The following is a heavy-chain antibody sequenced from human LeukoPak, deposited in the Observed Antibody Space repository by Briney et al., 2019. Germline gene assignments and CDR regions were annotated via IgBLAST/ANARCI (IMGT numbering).Heavy chain of an antibody. J-gene: IGHJ6*02. CDR2: INPNSGGT. Sequence: ASVKVSCKASGYTFTDYYIHWVRQAPGQGLEWMGWINPNSGGTNSAQKLQGRVTMTRDTSVSTAYMELSRLRSDDTAVYYCARDHCTSSGCYEYYYYGMDVWGQGTTVTVSS. CDR1: GYTFTDYY. CDR3: ARDHCTSSGCYEYYYYGMDV. D-gene: IGHD2-2*01. V-gene: IGHV1-2*02.